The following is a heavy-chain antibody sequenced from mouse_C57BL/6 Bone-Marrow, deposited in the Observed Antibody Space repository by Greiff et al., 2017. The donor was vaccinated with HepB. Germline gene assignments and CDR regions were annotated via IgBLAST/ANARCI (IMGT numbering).Heavy chain of an antibody. CDR3: ARDGYSYYAMDY. D-gene: IGHD2-3*01. J-gene: IGHJ4*01. CDR2: IYPRSGNT. CDR1: GYTFTSYG. Sequence: QQSCKASGYTFTSYGISWVKQRTGQGLEWIGEIYPRSGNTYYNEKFKGKATLTADKSSSTAYMELRSLTSEDSAVYFCARDGYSYYAMDYWGQGTSVTVSS. V-gene: IGHV1-81*01.